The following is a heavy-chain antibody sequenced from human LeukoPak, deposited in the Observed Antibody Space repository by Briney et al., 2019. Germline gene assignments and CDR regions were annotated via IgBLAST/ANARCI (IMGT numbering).Heavy chain of an antibody. V-gene: IGHV3-23*01. D-gene: IGHD3-16*01. CDR1: GFTFSSYA. CDR3: AKQGRDMITFGGVTGSFDY. Sequence: PGGSLRLSCAASGFTFSSYAMSWVRQAPGKGLEWVSAISGSGGSTYYADSVKGRFTISRDNSKNTLYLQMNSLRAEDTAVYYCAKQGRDMITFGGVTGSFDYWGQGPLVTVSS. CDR2: ISGSGGST. J-gene: IGHJ4*02.